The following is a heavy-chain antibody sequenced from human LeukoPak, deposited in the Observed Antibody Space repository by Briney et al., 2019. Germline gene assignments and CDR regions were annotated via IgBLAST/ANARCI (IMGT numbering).Heavy chain of an antibody. CDR2: IIPIFGTA. V-gene: IGHV1-69*13. CDR1: GGTFSSYA. J-gene: IGHJ5*02. Sequence: SVKVSCKASGGTFSSYAISWVRQAPGQGLEWMGGIIPIFGTANYAQKFQGRVTITADESTSTAYMELSSLRSEDTAVYYCARGSSHHGWFDPWGQGTLVTVSS. CDR3: ARGSSHHGWFDP.